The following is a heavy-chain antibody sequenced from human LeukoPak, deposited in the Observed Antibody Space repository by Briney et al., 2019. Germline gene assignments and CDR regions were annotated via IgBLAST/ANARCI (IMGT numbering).Heavy chain of an antibody. CDR3: AREGGFYRPLDY. J-gene: IGHJ4*02. D-gene: IGHD3-3*01. CDR1: GFNVTTNY. V-gene: IGHV4-4*02. Sequence: GSLRLSCAASGFNVTTNYMSWVRQPPGKGLEWIWEVHLDGRTNYNPSLKSRLIMSVDLPENHISLKLTSVTAADTAVYYCAREGGFYRPLDYSGQGTLVTVSS. CDR2: VHLDGRT.